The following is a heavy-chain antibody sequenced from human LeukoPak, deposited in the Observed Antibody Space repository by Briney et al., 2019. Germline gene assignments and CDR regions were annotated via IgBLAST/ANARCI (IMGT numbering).Heavy chain of an antibody. Sequence: PGGSLRLSCAASGFAFSIWMNWVRQAPGKGLQWVGRILTKNDGETTGYAAPVKGRFTISRDDSKSTLYLQMNSLEIEDTAVYYCTTRVSTTNDNWGQGTLVTVSS. J-gene: IGHJ4*02. V-gene: IGHV3-15*01. CDR2: ILTKNDGETT. CDR3: TTRVSTTNDN. CDR1: GFAFSIW. D-gene: IGHD5/OR15-5a*01.